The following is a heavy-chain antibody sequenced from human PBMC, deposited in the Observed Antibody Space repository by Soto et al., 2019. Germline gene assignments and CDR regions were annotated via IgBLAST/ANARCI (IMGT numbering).Heavy chain of an antibody. D-gene: IGHD3-10*01. CDR3: ARDPDLHYGSAPGMDV. J-gene: IGHJ6*02. CDR1: GFTFSSYW. Sequence: PGGSLRLSCAASGFTFSSYWMHWVRQAPGKGLVCVSRINSDGSGTSYADSVKGRFTISRDNAKNTLYLQMNSLRAEDTAVYYCARDPDLHYGSAPGMDVWGQGTTVTVSS. V-gene: IGHV3-74*01. CDR2: INSDGSGT.